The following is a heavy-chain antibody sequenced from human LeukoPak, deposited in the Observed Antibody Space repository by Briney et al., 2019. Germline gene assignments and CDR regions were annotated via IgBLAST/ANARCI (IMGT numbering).Heavy chain of an antibody. D-gene: IGHD1-26*01. J-gene: IGHJ3*02. CDR2: INPGGGST. CDR1: GVTFSSNA. CDR3: ARDIVGAMVNDAFDI. Sequence: GGSLRLSCAASGVTFSSNAMNWVRQGPGKGLEWVSAINPGGGSTYYADSVKGRFTISRDNSKNTLYLQMNSLRAEDTAVYYCARDIVGAMVNDAFDIWGQGTMVTVSS. V-gene: IGHV3-23*01.